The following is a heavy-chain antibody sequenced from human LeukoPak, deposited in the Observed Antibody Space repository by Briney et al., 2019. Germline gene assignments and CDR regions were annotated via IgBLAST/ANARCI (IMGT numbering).Heavy chain of an antibody. J-gene: IGHJ4*02. Sequence: PGGSLRLSCAASGFTFSSYAMSLVRQAPGKGLEWVSAISGSGGSTYYADSVKGRFTISRDNSKNTLYLQMNSLRAEDTAVYYCAKGTPRFVVVPAGIDYWGQGTLVTVSS. CDR2: ISGSGGST. CDR1: GFTFSSYA. D-gene: IGHD2-2*01. CDR3: AKGTPRFVVVPAGIDY. V-gene: IGHV3-23*01.